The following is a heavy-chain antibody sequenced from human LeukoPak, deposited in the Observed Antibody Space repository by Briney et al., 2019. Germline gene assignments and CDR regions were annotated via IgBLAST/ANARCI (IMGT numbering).Heavy chain of an antibody. V-gene: IGHV3-11*01. J-gene: IGHJ4*02. CDR3: ARERNRYFDY. D-gene: IGHD1-14*01. CDR2: ISSSGSAI. CDR1: GFTFSDYY. Sequence: GGSLRLSCAASGFTFSDYYMSWIRQAPGKGLEWVSYISSSGSAIYYADSVQGRFTISRDNAKNSLYLQVNSLRAEDTAVYYCARERNRYFDYWRQGTLVTVSS.